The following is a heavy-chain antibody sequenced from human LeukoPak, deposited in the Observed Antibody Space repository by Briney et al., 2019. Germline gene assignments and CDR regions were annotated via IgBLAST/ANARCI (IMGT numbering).Heavy chain of an antibody. CDR2: ISYDGSNK. J-gene: IGHJ4*02. CDR1: GFTFSSYG. D-gene: IGHD2-21*02. Sequence: GRSLRLSCAASGFTFSSYGMHWVRQAPGKGLEWVAVISYDGSNKYYADSVKGRFTISRDNSKNTLYLQMNNLRAEDTAVYYCAKKYCGGDCYLDGFDYWGQGTLVTVSS. V-gene: IGHV3-30*18. CDR3: AKKYCGGDCYLDGFDY.